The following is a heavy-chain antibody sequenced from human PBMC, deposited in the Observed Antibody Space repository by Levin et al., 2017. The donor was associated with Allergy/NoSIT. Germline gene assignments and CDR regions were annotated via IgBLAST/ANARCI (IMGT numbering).Heavy chain of an antibody. Sequence: LRLSCTVSGGSISSGGYYWSWIRQHPGKGLEWIGYIYYSGSTYYNPSLKSRVTISVDTSKNQFSLKLSSVTAADTAVYYCARSPGITIFGVVILTGYMDVWGKGTTVTVSS. CDR3: ARSPGITIFGVVILTGYMDV. CDR2: IYYSGST. V-gene: IGHV4-31*03. J-gene: IGHJ6*03. CDR1: GGSISSGGYY. D-gene: IGHD3-3*01.